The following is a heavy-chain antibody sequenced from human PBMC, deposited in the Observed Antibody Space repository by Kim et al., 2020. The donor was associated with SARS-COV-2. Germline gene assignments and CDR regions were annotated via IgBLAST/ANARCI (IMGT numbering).Heavy chain of an antibody. CDR1: GDSISSRSHY. J-gene: IGHJ4*02. Sequence: SETLSLTCSVSGDSISSRSHYWDWVRQPPGKGLEWIGSIFFGGTTYYNPSLRSRVSISIDTSKNQFSLKLTSVTAADTAVYYCTRHKLPTANIYFEDWGQGILATVSS. CDR3: TRHKLPTANIYFED. CDR2: IFFGGTT. V-gene: IGHV4-39*01. D-gene: IGHD2-15*01.